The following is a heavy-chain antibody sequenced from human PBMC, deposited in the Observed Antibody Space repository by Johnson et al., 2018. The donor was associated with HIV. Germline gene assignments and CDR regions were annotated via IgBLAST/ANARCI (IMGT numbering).Heavy chain of an antibody. CDR3: ARLRRQKGGGAFDV. CDR2: IRSKANSYAT. CDR1: GFTFSSYG. D-gene: IGHD3-16*01. J-gene: IGHJ3*01. Sequence: VQLVESGGGVVQPGRSLRLSCAASGFTFSSYGMHWVRQASGKGLEWVGRIRSKANSYATAYAASGQGRFTISRDNSKNTLYLQMNSLRDVDTAVYYCARLRRQKGGGAFDVWGQGTLVTVSS. V-gene: IGHV3-73*01.